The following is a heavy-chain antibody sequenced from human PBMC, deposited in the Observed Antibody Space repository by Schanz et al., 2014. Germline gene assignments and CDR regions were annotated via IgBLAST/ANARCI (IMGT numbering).Heavy chain of an antibody. V-gene: IGHV1-46*03. D-gene: IGHD6-13*01. CDR1: GYIFGSHG. CDR2: INPSGGST. J-gene: IGHJ4*02. CDR3: ARDGEAAAGCDY. Sequence: QLMQSGSEVRKPGASVKVSCKASGYIFGSHGMTWVRQAPGQGLEWMGIINPSGGSTSYAQKFQGRVTMTEDTSTGTAYMELRSLTSEDTAVYYCARDGEAAAGCDYWGQGTLVTVSS.